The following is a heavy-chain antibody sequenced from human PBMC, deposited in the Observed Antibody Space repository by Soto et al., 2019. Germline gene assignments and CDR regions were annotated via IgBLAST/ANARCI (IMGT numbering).Heavy chain of an antibody. CDR3: SRDDSDWFFN. J-gene: IGHJ4*02. Sequence: QTLSLTCAISGDSVSSNSAAWNWIRQSPSRGLEWLGRTYYRSKWYNDYAVSVKSRITINPDTSKNQFSLQMNNLESEDTAVYYCSRDDSDWFFNWGRGTLVTVSS. V-gene: IGHV6-1*01. CDR2: TYYRSKWYN. CDR1: GDSVSSNSAA. D-gene: IGHD3-9*01.